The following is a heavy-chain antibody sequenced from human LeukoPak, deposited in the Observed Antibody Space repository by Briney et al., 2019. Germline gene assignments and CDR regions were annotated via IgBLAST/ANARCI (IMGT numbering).Heavy chain of an antibody. D-gene: IGHD3-10*01. CDR2: IYYSGST. Sequence: SETLSLTCTVSGGSISSYYWSWIRQPPGKGLEWIGYIYYSGSTNYNPSLKSRVTISVDTSKSQFSLKLSSVTAADTAVYYCARVQFGRSGGSGSYYHGADYWGQGTLVTVSS. CDR3: ARVQFGRSGGSGSYYHGADY. V-gene: IGHV4-59*12. J-gene: IGHJ4*02. CDR1: GGSISSYY.